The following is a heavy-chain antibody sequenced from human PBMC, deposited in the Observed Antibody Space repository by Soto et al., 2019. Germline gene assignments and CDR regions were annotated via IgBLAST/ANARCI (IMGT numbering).Heavy chain of an antibody. Sequence: GGSLRLSCAASGFTFSSYWMSWVRQAPGKGLEWVANIKQDGSEKYYVDSVKGRFTISRDNAKNSLYLQMNSLRAEDPTVYYGARVDCSSTSWYGGYNWFDPWGQGTLVTVSS. CDR2: IKQDGSEK. D-gene: IGHD2-2*01. V-gene: IGHV3-7*01. J-gene: IGHJ5*02. CDR3: ARVDCSSTSWYGGYNWFDP. CDR1: GFTFSSYW.